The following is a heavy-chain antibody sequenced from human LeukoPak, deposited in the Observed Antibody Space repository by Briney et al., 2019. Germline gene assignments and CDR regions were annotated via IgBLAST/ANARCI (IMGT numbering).Heavy chain of an antibody. CDR2: XXXXXSYI. Sequence: GGSLRLSCAASGFTFSSYSMNWVRQAPGKGLEWVSSXXXXXSYIYYADSVKGRFTISRDNAKNSLYLQMNSLRAEDTAVYYCARDSAVDCSGGSCYSDFQHWGQGTLVTVSS. D-gene: IGHD2-15*01. CDR1: GFTFSSYS. V-gene: IGHV3-21*01. CDR3: ARDSAVDCSGGSCYSDFQH. J-gene: IGHJ1*01.